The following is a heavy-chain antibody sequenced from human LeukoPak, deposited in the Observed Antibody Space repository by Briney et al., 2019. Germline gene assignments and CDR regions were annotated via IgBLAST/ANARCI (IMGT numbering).Heavy chain of an antibody. V-gene: IGHV3-7*04. CDR3: ARERGHCSGGSCYSDY. CDR2: IKQDGSEK. Sequence: PGGSLRLSCAASGFTFSSYWMSWVRQAPGKGLEWVANIKQDGSEKYYVDSVKGRFTISRDNAKNSLYLQMNSLRAEDTAVYYCARERGHCSGGSCYSDYWGQGTLVTVSS. CDR1: GFTFSSYW. J-gene: IGHJ4*02. D-gene: IGHD2-15*01.